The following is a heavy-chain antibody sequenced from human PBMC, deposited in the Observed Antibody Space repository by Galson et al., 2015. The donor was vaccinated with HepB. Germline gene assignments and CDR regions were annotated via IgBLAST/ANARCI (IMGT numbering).Heavy chain of an antibody. J-gene: IGHJ4*02. CDR1: GFTFSSYS. D-gene: IGHD3-22*01. CDR3: TGEGYYYDSSGYYSQSYAYYFDY. Sequence: SLRLSCAASGFTFSSYSMNWVRQAPGKGLEWVSSISSSSTYIYYADSVKGRFTISRDNAKNSLYLQMNSLRAEDTAVYYCTGEGYYYDSSGYYSQSYAYYFDYWCQGTLVTVSS. CDR2: ISSSSTYI. V-gene: IGHV3-21*01.